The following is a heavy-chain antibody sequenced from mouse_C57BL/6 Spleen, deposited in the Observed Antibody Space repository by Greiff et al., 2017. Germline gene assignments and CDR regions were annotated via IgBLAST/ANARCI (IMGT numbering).Heavy chain of an antibody. CDR2: ICPGDGAP. Sequence: VQLQQSGPDLVKPGASVTISCKASGFAFSSSWMNWVQQRPGKGLEWLGRICPGDGAPYYAGMFTGQATLTADKSYSSVYMQMSSLTSEDSAVYCSAREEGDGDSQYYVDDWGQGTTLTVSS. CDR1: GFAFSSSW. D-gene: IGHD2-13*01. V-gene: IGHV1-82*01. CDR3: AREEGDGDSQYYVDD. J-gene: IGHJ2*01.